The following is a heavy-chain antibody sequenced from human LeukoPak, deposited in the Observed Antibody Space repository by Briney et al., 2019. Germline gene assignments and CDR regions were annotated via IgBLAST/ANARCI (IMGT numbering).Heavy chain of an antibody. CDR1: GGTFSSYA. D-gene: IGHD2-2*02. CDR2: IIPIFGTA. CDR3: ARLDCSSTSCYTAFDY. Sequence: SVKVSCKASGGTFSSYAISWVRQAPGQGLEWMGGIIPIFGTANYAQKFQGRVTITTDESTSTAYMELSSLRSEDTAVYYCARLDCSSTSCYTAFDYWGQGTLVTVSS. V-gene: IGHV1-69*05. J-gene: IGHJ4*02.